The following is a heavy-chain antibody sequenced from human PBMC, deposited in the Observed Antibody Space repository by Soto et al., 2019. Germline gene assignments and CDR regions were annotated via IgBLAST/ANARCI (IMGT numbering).Heavy chain of an antibody. D-gene: IGHD3-10*01. V-gene: IGHV3-11*01. J-gene: IGHJ4*02. CDR2: ISGGGTTM. Sequence: GGSLRLSCAASGFMFSDHYMTWIRQAPGKGLEWVSKISGGGTTMYYADSVKGRFAVSRDNAKNSLYLQMNSLRAEDTAVYYCEGDPYYYGSAFWGQGALVTVSS. CDR1: GFMFSDHY. CDR3: EGDPYYYGSAF.